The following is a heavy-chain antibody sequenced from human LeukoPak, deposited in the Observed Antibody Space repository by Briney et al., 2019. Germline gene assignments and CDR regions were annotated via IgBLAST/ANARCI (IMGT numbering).Heavy chain of an antibody. CDR3: ARHSSHIHCSSTSCYPWGYFDY. D-gene: IGHD2-2*01. CDR2: IYPGDSDT. V-gene: IGHV5-51*01. Sequence: GESLKISCKGSGYSFTSYWIGWVRQMRGKGLEWMGIIYPGDSDTRYSPSFQGQVTISADKSISTAYLQWSSLKASDTAMYYCARHSSHIHCSSTSCYPWGYFDYWGQGTLVTVSS. CDR1: GYSFTSYW. J-gene: IGHJ4*02.